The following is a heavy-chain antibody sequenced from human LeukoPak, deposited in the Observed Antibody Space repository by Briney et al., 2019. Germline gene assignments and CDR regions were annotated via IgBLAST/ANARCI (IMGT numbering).Heavy chain of an antibody. Sequence: GGSLRLSCAASGFTFSSYGMHWVRQAPGKGLEGVAVIWYDGSNKYYADSVKGRFTISRDNSKNTLYLQMNSLRAEDTAVYYCARSSYDRSGKLDYWGQGTLVTVSS. V-gene: IGHV3-33*01. CDR1: GFTFSSYG. CDR3: ARSSYDRSGKLDY. CDR2: IWYDGSNK. D-gene: IGHD3-22*01. J-gene: IGHJ4*02.